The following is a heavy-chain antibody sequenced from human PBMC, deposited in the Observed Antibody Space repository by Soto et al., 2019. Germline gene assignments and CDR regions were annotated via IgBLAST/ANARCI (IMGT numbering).Heavy chain of an antibody. Sequence: GASVKVSCKASGYTFINYYMHWVRQAPGQGFEWMGRISPKSGGSNYAQKFQGRVSMTWDTSLKTAYLELSSLRSEDTAVDYCARGCKRWLSNTDWFDPWGQGTLVTVSS. V-gene: IGHV1-2*02. CDR1: GYTFINYY. D-gene: IGHD2-21*01. CDR2: ISPKSGGS. J-gene: IGHJ5*02. CDR3: ARGCKRWLSNTDWFDP.